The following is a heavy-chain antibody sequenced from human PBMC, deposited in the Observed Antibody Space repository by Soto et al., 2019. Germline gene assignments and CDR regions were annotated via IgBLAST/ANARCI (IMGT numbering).Heavy chain of an antibody. CDR3: AKDWGYGSGQFDY. CDR1: GFTFSSYA. CDR2: ISGCGGST. Sequence: EVQLLESGGGLVQPGGSLRLSCAASGFTFSSYAMSWVRQAPGKGLEWVAAISGCGGSTYYADSVKGRFPISKDNSKHTLYLQMNSLRAEDTAVYYFAKDWGYGSGQFDYWGQGTLVTVSS. J-gene: IGHJ4*02. D-gene: IGHD3-10*01. V-gene: IGHV3-23*01.